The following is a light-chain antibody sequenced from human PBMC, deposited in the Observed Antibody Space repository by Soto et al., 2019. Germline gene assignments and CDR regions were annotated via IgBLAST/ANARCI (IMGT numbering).Light chain of an antibody. CDR2: LAS. CDR1: QKFATY. CDR3: QQSYSTPYT. J-gene: IGKJ2*01. Sequence: DIQMTQSPSSLSASIGDRVTISCRAIQKFATYLNWYQQKPGKAPKLLIFLASNLQSGVPSRFSGSGSGTDFTLTISSLQPEDVAAYLCQQSYSTPYTFGRGTKLEIK. V-gene: IGKV1-39*01.